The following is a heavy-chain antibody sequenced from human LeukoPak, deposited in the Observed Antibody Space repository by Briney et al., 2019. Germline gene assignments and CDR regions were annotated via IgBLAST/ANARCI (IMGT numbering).Heavy chain of an antibody. CDR2: IHNSGST. Sequence: SETPSLTCTVSGGSISSGGNYWSWIRQHPGKGLEWMGYIHNSGSTTYSPSLKSRVTISLDTSKNQFSLKLSSVTVADTAVYYCANSDYGDFPFRGIWGQGTLVTVSS. CDR3: ANSDYGDFPFRGI. CDR1: GGSISSGGNY. D-gene: IGHD4-17*01. J-gene: IGHJ4*02. V-gene: IGHV4-31*03.